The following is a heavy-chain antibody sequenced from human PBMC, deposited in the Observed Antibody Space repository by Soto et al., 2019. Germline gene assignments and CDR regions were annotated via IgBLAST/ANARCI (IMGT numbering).Heavy chain of an antibody. CDR3: AGGTDGTIVAY. D-gene: IGHD5-12*01. CDR2: FYYTGST. V-gene: IGHV4-61*03. Sequence: QVQLQESGPGLVKSSETLSLTCTVSGGSVSSEHYYWNWIRQPPGKGLEWIGYFYYTGSTNYNPSLASXXTXSGXMSQNHFSRKLSSVTAAETAVYYCAGGTDGTIVAYWGQGTLVTVSS. J-gene: IGHJ4*02. CDR1: GGSVSSEHYY.